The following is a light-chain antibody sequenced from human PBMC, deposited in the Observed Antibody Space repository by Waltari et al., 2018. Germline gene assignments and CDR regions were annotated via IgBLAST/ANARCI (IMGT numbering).Light chain of an antibody. Sequence: DIVMTQSPDSLAVSLGERATINCKSSQSVLYNSNNKNHLAWYQQKPGQPPKLLIYWASTRESGVPDRFSGSGSGTGFTLTITSLQAEDVAVYYCQQHYSSPPTFGQGTKVEIK. V-gene: IGKV4-1*01. CDR2: WAS. CDR1: QSVLYNSNNKNH. CDR3: QQHYSSPPT. J-gene: IGKJ1*01.